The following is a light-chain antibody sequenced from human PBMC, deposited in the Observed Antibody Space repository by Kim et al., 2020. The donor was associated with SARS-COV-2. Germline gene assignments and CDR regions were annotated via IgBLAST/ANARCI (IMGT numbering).Light chain of an antibody. J-gene: IGKJ4*01. Sequence: SLPPGARAPLSCRASQRLNSYLAWYPQKNGQAPRLVIYGASIRAPGIPERFSASGSGTDFTLTIGRLEPDDSAVYFCQHFGTSLTFGGGTKVDIK. CDR2: GAS. V-gene: IGKV3-20*01. CDR1: QRLNSY. CDR3: QHFGTSLT.